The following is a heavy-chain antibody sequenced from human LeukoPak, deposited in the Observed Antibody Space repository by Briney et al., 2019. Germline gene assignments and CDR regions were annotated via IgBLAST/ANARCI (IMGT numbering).Heavy chain of an antibody. CDR1: GASISSSY. D-gene: IGHD3-22*01. V-gene: IGHV4-59*01. Sequence: SETLSLTCTVSGASISSSYWSWIRQPPGKRLEWIGYIYYNGNTNSNPSLKSRVTISADTSKNRFSLKLSSVTAADTAIYYCVIGNYDNRGYPNAFDIWGQGTMVTVSS. CDR2: IYYNGNT. CDR3: VIGNYDNRGYPNAFDI. J-gene: IGHJ3*02.